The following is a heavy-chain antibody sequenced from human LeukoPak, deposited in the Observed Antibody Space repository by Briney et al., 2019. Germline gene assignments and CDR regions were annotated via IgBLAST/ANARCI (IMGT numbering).Heavy chain of an antibody. J-gene: IGHJ4*02. CDR1: GYSFTSYW. CDR2: IYPGDSDT. D-gene: IGHD2-2*01. V-gene: IGHV5-51*01. Sequence: GESLKISCKGSGYSFTSYWIGWVRQMPGKGLEWMGIIYPGDSDTRYSPSFQGQVTISADKSISTAYLQWSSLKASDTAMYYCARLRDLGYCSSTSCFGFNSNFDYWGQGTLVTVSS. CDR3: ARLRDLGYCSSTSCFGFNSNFDY.